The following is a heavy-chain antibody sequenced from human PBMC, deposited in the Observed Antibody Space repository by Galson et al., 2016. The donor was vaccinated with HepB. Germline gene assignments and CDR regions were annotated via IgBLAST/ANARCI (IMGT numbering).Heavy chain of an antibody. V-gene: IGHV1-2*02. CDR3: ARDQASLPPYSGAFDI. J-gene: IGHJ3*02. CDR1: GYTLTAYH. CDR2: INPNSAT. Sequence: VKVSCKASGYTLTAYHMHWVRQAPGQGLEWMGWINPNSATNYARKFQGRVTMTRDTSISTLYMELSSLKSDDTAVYYCARDQASLPPYSGAFDIWGQGTMITVSP. D-gene: IGHD2-15*01.